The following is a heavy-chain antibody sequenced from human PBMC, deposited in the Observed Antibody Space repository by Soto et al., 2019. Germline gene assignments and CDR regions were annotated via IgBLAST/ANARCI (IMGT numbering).Heavy chain of an antibody. V-gene: IGHV1-69*05. Sequence: QAHLAQSGAEVKKPGSSVTVSCKASGGTFNSYGISWVRQAPGQGLDWMGVIIPLYGTVNYAQKFQGWVTMTSDTSITTAYMELSRLKSDDTAVYYCARGPRKQLWVGYFDYWGQGTLVTVSS. CDR2: IIPLYGTV. D-gene: IGHD5-18*01. CDR1: GGTFNSYG. CDR3: ARGPRKQLWVGYFDY. J-gene: IGHJ4*02.